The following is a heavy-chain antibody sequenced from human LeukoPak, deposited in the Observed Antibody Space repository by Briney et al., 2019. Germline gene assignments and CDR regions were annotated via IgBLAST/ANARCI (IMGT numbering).Heavy chain of an antibody. J-gene: IGHJ4*02. D-gene: IGHD6-13*01. CDR1: GYTFTGYY. Sequence: GASVKVSCKASGYTFTGYYMHWVRQAPGQGLEWMGWINPNSGGTNYAQKFQGRVTMTRDTSISTAYMELSRLRSDGTAVYYCARILAAAGYDFDYWGQGTLVTVSS. CDR3: ARILAAAGYDFDY. CDR2: INPNSGGT. V-gene: IGHV1-2*02.